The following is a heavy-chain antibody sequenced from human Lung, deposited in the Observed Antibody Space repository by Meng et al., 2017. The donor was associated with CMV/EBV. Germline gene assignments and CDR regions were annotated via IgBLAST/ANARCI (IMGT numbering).Heavy chain of an antibody. D-gene: IGHD6-6*01. CDR2: IDSDGINI. Sequence: GESLKIPLAGSGFTFSTYWMHWVRLVPGKGLVWVSRIDSDGININYADSVKGRFTISRDNARNTLYLQMDSLRVEDTAVYYCASARGVVRYAFDIWGQGTRVTVSS. CDR1: GFTFSTYW. CDR3: ASARGVVRYAFDI. J-gene: IGHJ3*02. V-gene: IGHV3-74*01.